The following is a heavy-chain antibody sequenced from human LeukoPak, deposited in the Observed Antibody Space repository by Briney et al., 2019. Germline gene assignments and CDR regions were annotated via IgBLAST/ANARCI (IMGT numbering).Heavy chain of an antibody. CDR3: ARGRASRHDY. Sequence: ASVKVSCXASGYTFTSYDISWVRQATGQGLVWMGWMNPNSGNTGYAQKFQGRVTMTRNTSISTAYMELSSLRSEDTAVYYCARGRASRHDYWGQGTLVTVSS. CDR1: GYTFTSYD. J-gene: IGHJ4*02. D-gene: IGHD2-21*01. CDR2: MNPNSGNT. V-gene: IGHV1-8*01.